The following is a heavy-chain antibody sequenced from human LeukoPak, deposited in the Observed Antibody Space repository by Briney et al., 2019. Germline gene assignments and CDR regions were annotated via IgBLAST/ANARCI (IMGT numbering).Heavy chain of an antibody. D-gene: IGHD3-9*01. Sequence: PGRSLRLSCAASGFTFSSFGMHWVRQAPGKGLEWVAVTWYDGSKEYYADSVKGRFTISRDNTKNTLYLQMNSLRAEDTAVCYCARGLQRPPYDILTGYFLDYWGQGTLVTVSS. CDR2: TWYDGSKE. J-gene: IGHJ4*02. CDR1: GFTFSSFG. V-gene: IGHV3-33*01. CDR3: ARGLQRPPYDILTGYFLDY.